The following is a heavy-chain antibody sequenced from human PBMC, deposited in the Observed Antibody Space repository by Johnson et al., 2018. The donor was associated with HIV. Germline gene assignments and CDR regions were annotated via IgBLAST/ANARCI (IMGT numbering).Heavy chain of an antibody. Sequence: QVQLVESGGGVVQPGRSLRLSCAASGFTFSSYAMHWVRQAPGKGLEWVAVISYDGSNKYYADSVKGRFTISRDNFKNTLYLQMNSLRAEDTAVYYCGRDMSSRWGMGDACDIWDQGTMVTVSS. CDR3: GRDMSSRWGMGDACDI. V-gene: IGHV3-30-3*01. D-gene: IGHD6-13*01. CDR1: GFTFSSYA. J-gene: IGHJ3*02. CDR2: ISYDGSNK.